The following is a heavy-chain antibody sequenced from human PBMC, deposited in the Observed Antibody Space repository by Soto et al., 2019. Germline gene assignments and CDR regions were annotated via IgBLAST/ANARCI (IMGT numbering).Heavy chain of an antibody. CDR3: ARGSSSPTGYYYYGMDV. V-gene: IGHV1-3*01. J-gene: IGHJ6*02. D-gene: IGHD6-6*01. CDR2: INAGNGNT. CDR1: GYTLTSYA. Sequence: ASVKVSCKASGYTLTSYAMHWVRQAPGQRLGWMGWINAGNGNTKYSQKFQGRVTITRDTSASTAYMELSSLRSEDTAVYYCARGSSSPTGYYYYGMDVWGQGTTVTVSS.